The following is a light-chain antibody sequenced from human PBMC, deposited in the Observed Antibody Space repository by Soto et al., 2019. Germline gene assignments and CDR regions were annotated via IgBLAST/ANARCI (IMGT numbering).Light chain of an antibody. CDR3: QQYDTSPRT. J-gene: IGKJ1*01. CDR1: QSVSSNY. Sequence: EIVLTQAPGTLSLSPGERATLSCRASQSVSSNYLAWYQQKRGQAPRLLIYGASSRATGIPTRFSGSGSVTDFTLILSRLEPEDFAVYYCQQYDTSPRTFGQGTTVEI. CDR2: GAS. V-gene: IGKV3-20*01.